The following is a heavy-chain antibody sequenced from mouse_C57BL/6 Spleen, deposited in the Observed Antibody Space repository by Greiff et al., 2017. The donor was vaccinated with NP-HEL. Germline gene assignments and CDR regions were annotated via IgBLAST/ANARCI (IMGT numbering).Heavy chain of an antibody. D-gene: IGHD2-4*01. CDR1: GYTFTDYN. Sequence: EVQRVESGPELVKPGASVKMSCKASGYTFTDYNMHWVKQSHGKSLEWIGYINPNNGGTSYNQKFKGKATLTVNKSSSTAYMELRSLTSEDSAVYYCATYDYDWFAYWGQGTLVTVSA. J-gene: IGHJ3*01. CDR2: INPNNGGT. V-gene: IGHV1-22*01. CDR3: ATYDYDWFAY.